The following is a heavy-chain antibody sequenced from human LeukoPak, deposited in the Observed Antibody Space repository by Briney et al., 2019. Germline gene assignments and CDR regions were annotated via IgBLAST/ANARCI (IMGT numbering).Heavy chain of an antibody. Sequence: PGGSLRLSCAASGFTFSSYSMNWVRQAPGKGLVWVSRINSDGSSTSYADSVKGRFTISRDNAKNTLYLQMNSLRAEDTAVYYCARDYLPYDSSGYISAFDIWGQGTMVTVSS. V-gene: IGHV3-74*01. D-gene: IGHD3-22*01. CDR3: ARDYLPYDSSGYISAFDI. J-gene: IGHJ3*02. CDR2: INSDGSST. CDR1: GFTFSSYS.